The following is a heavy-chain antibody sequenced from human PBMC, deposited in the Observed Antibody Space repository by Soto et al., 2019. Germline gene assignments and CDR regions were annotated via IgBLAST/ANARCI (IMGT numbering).Heavy chain of an antibody. D-gene: IGHD2-21*01. J-gene: IGHJ4*02. CDR1: GFTFGIYD. V-gene: IGHV3-13*01. CDR2: INTAGDT. CDR3: VRGRDSGLYYFDS. Sequence: PVGSLRLSCAASGFTFGIYDMHWVRQATGKGLEWVSTINTAGDTYSPGSVKGRFTISRENAKNSLYLQMNSLRVDDTAVYFCVRGRDSGLYYFDSWGQGTLVTVSS.